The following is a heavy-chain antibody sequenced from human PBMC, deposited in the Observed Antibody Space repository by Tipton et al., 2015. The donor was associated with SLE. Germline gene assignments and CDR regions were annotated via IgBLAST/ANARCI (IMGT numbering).Heavy chain of an antibody. CDR3: ARGYGDLGH. V-gene: IGHV3-53*05. CDR1: GFTVSSSY. D-gene: IGHD4-17*01. J-gene: IGHJ5*02. CDR2: IYNGGNT. Sequence: SLRLSCAASGFTVSSSYMSWVRQAPGKGLEWGSIIYNGGNTYYADSVKGRFTISRDNSKNTLFLQMNSLRPEDTAVYYCARGYGDLGHWGQGTLVTVSS.